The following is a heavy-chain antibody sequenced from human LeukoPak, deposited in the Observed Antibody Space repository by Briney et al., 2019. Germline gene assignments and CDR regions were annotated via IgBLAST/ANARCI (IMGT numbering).Heavy chain of an antibody. CDR1: GFTFSSYG. J-gene: IGHJ6*02. CDR2: ISYDGSNK. V-gene: IGHV3-30*18. Sequence: PGGSLRLSCAASGFTFSSYGMHWVRQAPGKGLEWVAVISYDGSNKYYADSVKGRFTISRDNSKNTLYLQMNSLRAEDTAVYYCAKDRDSSGWSPYGMDVWGQGTTVTVSS. CDR3: AKDRDSSGWSPYGMDV. D-gene: IGHD6-19*01.